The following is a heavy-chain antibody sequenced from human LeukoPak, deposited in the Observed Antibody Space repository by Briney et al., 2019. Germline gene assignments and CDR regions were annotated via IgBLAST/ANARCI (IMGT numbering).Heavy chain of an antibody. CDR2: IYHSGST. CDR1: GGSFSGYY. CDR3: ARLPAAPIARWFDP. D-gene: IGHD2-2*01. Sequence: SETLSLTCAVYGGSFSGYYWGWIRQPPGKGLEWIGSIYHSGSTYYNPSLKSRVTISVDTSKNQFSLKLSSVTAADTAVYYCARLPAAPIARWFDPWGQGTLVTVPS. V-gene: IGHV4-38-2*01. J-gene: IGHJ5*02.